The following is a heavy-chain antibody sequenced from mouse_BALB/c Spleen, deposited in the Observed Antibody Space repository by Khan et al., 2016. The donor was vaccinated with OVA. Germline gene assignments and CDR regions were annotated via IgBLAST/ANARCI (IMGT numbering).Heavy chain of an antibody. J-gene: IGHJ4*01. CDR3: ARGETADYRSAGGGMDY. CDR1: GYTFTTAG. Sequence: QIQLVQSGPELKKPGESVRISCKASGYTFTTAGMQWVQKMPGKGLKWIGWINTHSGEPNYAEDFKGRFAFSLDTSASTTYLHITNLKNEDTDTYCWARGETADYRSAGGGMDYWGQGTSVTVSS. CDR2: INTHSGEP. V-gene: IGHV9-4*01. D-gene: IGHD2-12*01.